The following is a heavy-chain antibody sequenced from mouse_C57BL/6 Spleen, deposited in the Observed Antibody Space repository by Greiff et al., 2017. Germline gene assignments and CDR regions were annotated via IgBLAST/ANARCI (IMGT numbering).Heavy chain of an antibody. CDR1: GYTFTSYW. Sequence: VQLQQPGAELVRPGSSVKLSCKASGYTFTSYWMDWVKQRPGQGLEWIGNIYPSDSETHYNQKFKDKATLTVDTSSSTAYMQLSSLTSEDSAVYYCAREGLRRGVYAMDYWGQGTSVTVSS. V-gene: IGHV1-61*01. D-gene: IGHD2-4*01. J-gene: IGHJ4*01. CDR2: IYPSDSET. CDR3: AREGLRRGVYAMDY.